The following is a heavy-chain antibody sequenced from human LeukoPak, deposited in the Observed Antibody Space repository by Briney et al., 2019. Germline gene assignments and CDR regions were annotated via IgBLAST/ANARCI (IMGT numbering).Heavy chain of an antibody. CDR3: ARAPRDWYYFDY. Sequence: GRSLRLSCAASGFTFSIYSMNWVRQAPGKGLEWVSSISSSSTYIYYADSVKGRFTISRDNAKNSLYLQMNSLRAEDTAVYYCARAPRDWYYFDYWGQGTLVTVSS. CDR1: GFTFSIYS. CDR2: ISSSSTYI. V-gene: IGHV3-21*06. J-gene: IGHJ4*02. D-gene: IGHD3/OR15-3a*01.